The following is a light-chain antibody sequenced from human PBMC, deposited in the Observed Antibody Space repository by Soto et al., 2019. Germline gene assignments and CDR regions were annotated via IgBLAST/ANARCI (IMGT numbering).Light chain of an antibody. J-gene: IGKJ5*01. CDR2: AAS. CDR3: QQSYSTPIT. V-gene: IGKV1-39*01. Sequence: IQMTQSPSSLSASVGDRVTITCRASQSISSYLNWYQQKPGKAPNLLIYAASSLQSGVPSRFSGSGSGTDFTLTINSLHPEDFATYYCQQSYSTPITFGQGTRLEIK. CDR1: QSISSY.